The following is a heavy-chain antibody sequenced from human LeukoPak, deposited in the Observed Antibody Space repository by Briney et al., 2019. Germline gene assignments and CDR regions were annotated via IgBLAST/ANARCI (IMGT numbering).Heavy chain of an antibody. J-gene: IGHJ5*02. CDR2: ISWNSGSI. CDR1: GFTFDDYA. Sequence: GGSLRLSCAASGFTFDDYAMHWVRQAPGKGLEWVSGISWNSGSIGYADSVKGRFTISRDNAKNSLYLQMNSLGAEDTALYYCAKDPSGSGPNWFDPWGQGTLVTVSS. CDR3: AKDPSGSGPNWFDP. D-gene: IGHD6-19*01. V-gene: IGHV3-9*01.